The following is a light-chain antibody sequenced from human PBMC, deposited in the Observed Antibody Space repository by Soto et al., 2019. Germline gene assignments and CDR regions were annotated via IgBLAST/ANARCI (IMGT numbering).Light chain of an antibody. J-gene: IGLJ3*02. CDR2: EGS. Sequence: QSALTQPASVSGSPGQSITISFTGTSSDVGSFDLVSWYQQLPGKAPKLIIYEGSQRPSGGSTRFSGSKSGNTASLTVSGLQAEDEADYYCSSYVGATTWVFGGGTKLTVL. CDR3: SSYVGATTWV. CDR1: SSDVGSFDL. V-gene: IGLV2-23*01.